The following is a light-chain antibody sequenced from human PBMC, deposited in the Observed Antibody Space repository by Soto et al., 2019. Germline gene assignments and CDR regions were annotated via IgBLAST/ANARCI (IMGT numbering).Light chain of an antibody. CDR2: AAS. CDR1: QSISSY. Sequence: DIQMTQSPSSLSASVGDIVTITCRASQSISSYLNWYQQKPGKAPKLLIYAASSFQSGVPSRFSGSGSGTDFTLTISSLQPEDFATYYCQQSYSTPQITFGQGTKVDIK. V-gene: IGKV1-39*01. CDR3: QQSYSTPQIT. J-gene: IGKJ1*01.